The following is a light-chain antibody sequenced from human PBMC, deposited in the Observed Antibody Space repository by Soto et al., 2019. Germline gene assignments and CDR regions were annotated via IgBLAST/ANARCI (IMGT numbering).Light chain of an antibody. Sequence: EIVLTQSPGTLSLSPGERATLSCRASQRVSSGYLAWYQQKPGQAPMLLIYGSSNRATDIPDRFSGRGSGTDLTLTISRLEPEDLALYYCHQYDSSPPSSTFGQGTRLEIK. CDR3: HQYDSSPPSST. V-gene: IGKV3-20*01. CDR1: QRVSSGY. J-gene: IGKJ5*01. CDR2: GSS.